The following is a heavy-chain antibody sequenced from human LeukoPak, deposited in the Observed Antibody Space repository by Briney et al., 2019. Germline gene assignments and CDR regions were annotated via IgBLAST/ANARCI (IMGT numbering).Heavy chain of an antibody. V-gene: IGHV4-34*01. Sequence: SETLSLTCAVYGGSFSGYYWSWIRQPPGKGLEWIGEINHSGSTNYNPSLKSRVTISVDTSKNQFSLKLSSVTAADTAVYYCARGIRSGWYLPFDYWGQGTLVTVSS. D-gene: IGHD6-19*01. CDR3: ARGIRSGWYLPFDY. CDR2: INHSGST. CDR1: GGSFSGYY. J-gene: IGHJ4*02.